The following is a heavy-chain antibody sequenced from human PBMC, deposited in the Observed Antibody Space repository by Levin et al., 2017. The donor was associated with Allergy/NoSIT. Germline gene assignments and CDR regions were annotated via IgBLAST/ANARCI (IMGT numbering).Heavy chain of an antibody. CDR2: ISAYSSEI. CDR1: GFPFSTYT. V-gene: IGHV3-21*01. J-gene: IGHJ6*03. Sequence: AGGSLRLSCAASGFPFSTYTMSWVRQAPGEGLEWVASISAYSSEIHYADSVKGRFTISRDNAKTSLYLQMNSLRDEDAGLYYRAGRVPRGYYYYLDVWGKGTAVTVSS. D-gene: IGHD3-10*01. CDR3: AGRVPRGYYYYLDV.